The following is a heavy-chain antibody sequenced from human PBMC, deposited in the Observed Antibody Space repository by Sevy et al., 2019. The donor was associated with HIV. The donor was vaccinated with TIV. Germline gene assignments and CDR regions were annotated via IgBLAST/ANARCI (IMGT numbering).Heavy chain of an antibody. CDR2: IKGKMDDGTT. D-gene: IGHD4-17*01. CDR1: GITFNNAW. Sequence: GGSLRLSCAASGITFNNAWMSWVRQAPGKGLEWVGRIKGKMDDGTTDYAAPVKGRFTISKDDSKNTLYLQMNSLKTEDTAVYYCTTEALDGDYGDYYVYGMDVWGQGTTVTVSS. V-gene: IGHV3-15*01. J-gene: IGHJ6*02. CDR3: TTEALDGDYGDYYVYGMDV.